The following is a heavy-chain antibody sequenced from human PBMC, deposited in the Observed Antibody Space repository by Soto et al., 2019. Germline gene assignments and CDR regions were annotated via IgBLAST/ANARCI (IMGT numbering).Heavy chain of an antibody. CDR3: TRRGYYYDSSGYRDY. Sequence: GGALRLCSAASVFTFSGSAMHWFREASVRVLEWVGRIRSKANSYATAYAASVKGRFTISRDDSKNTAYLQMNSLKTEDTAVYYCTRRGYYYDSSGYRDYWGQGTLVTVSS. CDR2: IRSKANSYAT. CDR1: VFTFSGSA. V-gene: IGHV3-73*01. J-gene: IGHJ4*02. D-gene: IGHD3-22*01.